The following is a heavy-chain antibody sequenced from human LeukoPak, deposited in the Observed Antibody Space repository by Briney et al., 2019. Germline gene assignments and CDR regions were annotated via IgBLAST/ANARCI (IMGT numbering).Heavy chain of an antibody. V-gene: IGHV5-51*01. CDR2: IYPADSDT. Sequence: KGGESLKLSWVRATYSFTSYWIGWVRQMPGKGLEWMGIIYPADSDTRYSPSFQGQVSISADKSISTAYLQWSSLKASDTAMYYCARLELYYYGSGSYPPPDYWGQGTLVTVSS. CDR1: TYSFTSYW. J-gene: IGHJ4*02. D-gene: IGHD3-10*01. CDR3: ARLELYYYGSGSYPPPDY.